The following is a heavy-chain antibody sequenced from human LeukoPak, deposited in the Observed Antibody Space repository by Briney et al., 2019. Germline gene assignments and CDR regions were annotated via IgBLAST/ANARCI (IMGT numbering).Heavy chain of an antibody. D-gene: IGHD6-19*01. V-gene: IGHV3-30-3*01. CDR2: ISYDGSNK. J-gene: IGHJ4*02. CDR1: GFTFSSYA. CDR3: AKESSGGWYFDY. Sequence: GRSLRLSCAASGFTFSSYAMHWVRQAPGKGLEWVAVISYDGSNKYYADSVKGRFTISRDNSKNSLYLQMNSLRAEDTAVYYCAKESSGGWYFDYWGQGTLVTVSS.